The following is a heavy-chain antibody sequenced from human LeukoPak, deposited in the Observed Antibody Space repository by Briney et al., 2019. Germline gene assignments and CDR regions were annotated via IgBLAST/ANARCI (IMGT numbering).Heavy chain of an antibody. V-gene: IGHV1-2*02. CDR1: GYTFTGYY. J-gene: IGHJ5*02. CDR2: INPNSGDT. CDR3: AKGLGYSYLHRFDP. D-gene: IGHD5-18*01. Sequence: ASVKVSCKASGYTFTGYYMHWVRQAPGQGLEWMGWINPNSGDTNYAQKFQGRVTMTRDTSITTAYMELSSLRSDDTAVYYCAKGLGYSYLHRFDPWGQGTLVTVSS.